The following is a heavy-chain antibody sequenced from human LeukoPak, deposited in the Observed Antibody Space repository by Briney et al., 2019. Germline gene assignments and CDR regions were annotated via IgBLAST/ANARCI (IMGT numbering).Heavy chain of an antibody. V-gene: IGHV1-69*05. J-gene: IGHJ3*02. D-gene: IGHD6-13*01. CDR2: IIPIFGTA. CDR1: GYSFNNYD. Sequence: SVKVSCKASGYSFNNYDINWVRQAPGQGLEWMRGIIPIFGTANYAQKFQGRVTITTDESTSTAYMELSSLRSEDTAVYYCARDGGSSWLAAFDIWGQGTMVTVSS. CDR3: ARDGGSSWLAAFDI.